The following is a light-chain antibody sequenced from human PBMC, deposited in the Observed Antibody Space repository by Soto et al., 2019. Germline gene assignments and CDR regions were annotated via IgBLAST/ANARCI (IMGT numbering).Light chain of an antibody. CDR3: LQLFRYPLT. J-gene: IGKJ4*01. Sequence: DIQLTQSPSFLSASVGDRITITCRASQGISNYLAWYQQKPGKAPEXLVYSASTLQSGVPSRFSGGGSETEFSITIGTLQPEDFATYYCLQLFRYPLTFGGGTKVDI. V-gene: IGKV1-9*01. CDR1: QGISNY. CDR2: SAS.